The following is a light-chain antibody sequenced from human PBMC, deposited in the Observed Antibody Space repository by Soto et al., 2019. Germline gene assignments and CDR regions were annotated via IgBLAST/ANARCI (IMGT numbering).Light chain of an antibody. CDR3: QKPNTWPPSVT. CDR1: HSVSTY. Sequence: EVVLTQSPATLSLSPGERATLSCRASHSVSTYLAWYQQTPGQAPRLLIYDASSRATGIPARFRGSGSGTDFTLTISSLEPVYLAVYYCQKPNTWPPSVTFGQGTRLESK. J-gene: IGKJ5*01. CDR2: DAS. V-gene: IGKV3-11*01.